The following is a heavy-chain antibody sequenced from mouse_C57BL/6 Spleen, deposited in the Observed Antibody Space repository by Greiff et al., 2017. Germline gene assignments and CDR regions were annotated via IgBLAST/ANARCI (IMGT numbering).Heavy chain of an antibody. D-gene: IGHD1-1*01. CDR3: ARWSYGWYFDV. CDR2: IYPGDGDA. V-gene: IGHV1-82*01. Sequence: QVQLQQSGPELVKPGASVTISCKASGYAFSSSWMNWVKQRPGKGLEWIGRIYPGDGDANYNGKFKGKATLTADKSSSTAYMQLSSLTSEDSAVYFCARWSYGWYFDVWGTGTTVTVSS. CDR1: GYAFSSSW. J-gene: IGHJ1*03.